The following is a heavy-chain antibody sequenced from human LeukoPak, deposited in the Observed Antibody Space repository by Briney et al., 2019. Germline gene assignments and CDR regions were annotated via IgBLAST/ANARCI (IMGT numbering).Heavy chain of an antibody. CDR1: GGSFSGYY. J-gene: IGHJ4*02. V-gene: IGHV4-34*01. Sequence: SSETLSRTCAVYGGSFSGYYWSWIRQPPGKGLEWIGEINHSGSTNYNPSLKSRVTISVDTSKNQFSLKLSSVTAADTAVYYCARGPYDFWSGSRFDYWGQGTLVTVSS. CDR2: INHSGST. D-gene: IGHD3-3*01. CDR3: ARGPYDFWSGSRFDY.